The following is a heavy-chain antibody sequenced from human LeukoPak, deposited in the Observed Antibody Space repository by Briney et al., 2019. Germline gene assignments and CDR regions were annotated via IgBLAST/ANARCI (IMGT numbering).Heavy chain of an antibody. CDR3: ASLTHFDY. CDR1: RFIVSSNY. J-gene: IGHJ4*02. Sequence: PTGGSLRLSCAASRFIVSSNYMTWVRQAPGKGLEWVSAISGSGGSTYYADSVKGRFTISRDNSKNTLYLQMNSLRAEDTAVYYCASLTHFDYWGQGTLVTVSS. V-gene: IGHV3-23*01. CDR2: ISGSGGST.